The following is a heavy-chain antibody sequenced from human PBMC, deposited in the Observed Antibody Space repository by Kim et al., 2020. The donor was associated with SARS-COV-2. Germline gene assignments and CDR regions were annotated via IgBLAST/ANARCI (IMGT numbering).Heavy chain of an antibody. V-gene: IGHV3-7*01. CDR1: GFTFSRYW. D-gene: IGHD3-22*01. J-gene: IGHJ4*02. CDR3: ARTPAYQNYYDSSGLFWNVDY. CDR2: IKQDGSEK. Sequence: GGSLRLSCAASGFTFSRYWMSWVRQAPGKGLEWVANIKQDGSEKYYVDSVKGRFTISRDNAKNSLYLQMNSLRAEDTAVYYCARTPAYQNYYDSSGLFWNVDYWGQGTLVTVSS.